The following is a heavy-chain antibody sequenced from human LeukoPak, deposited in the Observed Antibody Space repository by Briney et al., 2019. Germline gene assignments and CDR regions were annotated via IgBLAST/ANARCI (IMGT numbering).Heavy chain of an antibody. D-gene: IGHD3-3*01. V-gene: IGHV3-66*02. CDR2: IYSGGST. CDR3: ARAYPYYDFWSGYFDY. J-gene: IGHJ4*02. CDR1: GFTVSSNY. Sequence: GGSLRLSCAASGFTVSSNYMSWVRQAPGKGLEWVSVIYSGGSTYYADSVKGRFTISRDNSKTTLYLQMNSLRAEDTAVYYCARAYPYYDFWSGYFDYWGQGTLVTVSS.